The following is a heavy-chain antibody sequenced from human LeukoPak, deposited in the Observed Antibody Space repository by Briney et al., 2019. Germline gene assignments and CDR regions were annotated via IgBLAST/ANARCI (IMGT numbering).Heavy chain of an antibody. CDR2: ISYDGSNK. J-gene: IGHJ4*02. D-gene: IGHD5-24*01. Sequence: GRSLRLSCAASGFTFSSYAMHWVRQAPGKGLEWVAVISYDGSNKYHADSVKGRFTISRDNSKNTLYLQMNSLRAEDTAVYYCARSVEMATIFAYWGQGTLVTVSS. CDR3: ARSVEMATIFAY. V-gene: IGHV3-30*01. CDR1: GFTFSSYA.